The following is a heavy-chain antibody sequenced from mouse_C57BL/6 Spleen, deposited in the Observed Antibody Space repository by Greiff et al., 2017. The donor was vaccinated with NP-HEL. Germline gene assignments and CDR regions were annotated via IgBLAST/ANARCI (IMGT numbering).Heavy chain of an antibody. J-gene: IGHJ3*01. CDR2: IDPENGDT. CDR3: TTGAYYSKGAWFAY. V-gene: IGHV14-4*01. D-gene: IGHD2-5*01. Sequence: VQLKESGAELVRPGASVKLSCTASGFNIKDDYMHWVKQRPEQGLEWIGWIDPENGDTEYASKFQGKATITADTSSNTAYLQLSSLTSKDTAVYYCTTGAYYSKGAWFAYWGQGTLVTVSA. CDR1: GFNIKDDY.